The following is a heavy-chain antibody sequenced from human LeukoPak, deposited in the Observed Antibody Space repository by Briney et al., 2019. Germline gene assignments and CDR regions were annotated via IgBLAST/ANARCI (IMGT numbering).Heavy chain of an antibody. D-gene: IGHD5-12*01. V-gene: IGHV7-4-1*02. Sequence: GASVKVSCKASGYTFTSYAMNWVRQAPGQGLEWMGWINTNTGNPTYAQGFTGRFVFSLDTSVSTAYLQISSLKAEDTAVYYCARGGEDIVATSRRYYYYGIDVWGQGTTVTVSS. CDR1: GYTFTSYA. CDR3: ARGGEDIVATSRRYYYYGIDV. CDR2: INTNTGNP. J-gene: IGHJ6*02.